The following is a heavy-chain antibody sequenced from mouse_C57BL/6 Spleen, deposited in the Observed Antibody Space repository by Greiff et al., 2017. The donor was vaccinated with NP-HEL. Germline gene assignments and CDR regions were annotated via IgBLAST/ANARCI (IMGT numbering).Heavy chain of an antibody. V-gene: IGHV3-6*01. CDR1: GYSITSGYY. J-gene: IGHJ3*01. CDR3: ARDSSWDGAY. Sequence: EVKLEESGPGLVKPSQSLSLTCSVTGYSITSGYYWNWIRQFPGNKLEWMGYISYDGSNNYNPSLKNRISITRDTSKNQFFLKLNSVTTEDTATYYCARDSSWDGAYWGQGTLVTVSA. D-gene: IGHD4-1*01. CDR2: ISYDGSN.